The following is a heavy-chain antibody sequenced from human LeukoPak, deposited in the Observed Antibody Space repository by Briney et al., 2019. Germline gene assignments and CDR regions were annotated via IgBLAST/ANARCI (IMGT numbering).Heavy chain of an antibody. J-gene: IGHJ4*02. Sequence: PGGSLRLSCAASGFTFSSYTMHWVRQAPGKGLEWVAVIFYDANNKYYADSVKGRFTISRDNSKNTLYLQMNSLRTEDTAVYYCARDDGDDISIVNDYYLDSWGQGTLVTVSS. CDR1: GFTFSSYT. CDR2: IFYDANNK. V-gene: IGHV3-30-3*01. CDR3: ARDDGDDISIVNDYYLDS. D-gene: IGHD2/OR15-2a*01.